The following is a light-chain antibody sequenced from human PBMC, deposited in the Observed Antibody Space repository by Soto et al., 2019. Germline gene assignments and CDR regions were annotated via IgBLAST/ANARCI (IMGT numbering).Light chain of an antibody. J-gene: IGLJ2*01. CDR3: QSSDSSLL. CDR2: GNI. V-gene: IGLV1-40*03. Sequence: QAVVTQPPSVSGAPGQRVTISCTGTNSNIGAGYDVHWYQQLPGTAPKLLIYGNINRPSGVPDRFSGSKSGASASLTITGLQADDEADYYCQSSDSSLLFGGGTKLTVL. CDR1: NSNIGAGYD.